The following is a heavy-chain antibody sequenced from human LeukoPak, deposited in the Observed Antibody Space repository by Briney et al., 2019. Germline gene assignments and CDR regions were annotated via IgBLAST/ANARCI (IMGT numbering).Heavy chain of an antibody. CDR2: INPNSGGT. J-gene: IGHJ3*02. V-gene: IGHV1-2*02. CDR3: AREYSSGWFRDGAFDI. Sequence: ASVKVSCKASGYTFTSYYMHWVRQAPGQGLEWMGWINPNSGGTNYAQKFQGRVTMTRDTSISTAYMELSRLRSDDTAVYYCAREYSSGWFRDGAFDIWGQGTMVTVSS. CDR1: GYTFTSYY. D-gene: IGHD6-19*01.